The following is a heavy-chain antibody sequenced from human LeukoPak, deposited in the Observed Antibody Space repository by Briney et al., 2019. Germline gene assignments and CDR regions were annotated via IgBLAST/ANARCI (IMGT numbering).Heavy chain of an antibody. D-gene: IGHD6-19*01. CDR1: GVSISSYY. V-gene: IGHV4-59*12. CDR2: FHYSGSS. CDR3: ARREGASGWYDDY. J-gene: IGHJ4*02. Sequence: PSETLSLTCTVSGVSISSYYWGWIRQPPEKGLEWIGYFHYSGSSNYNPSLKSRVTISVDTSKNQFSLNLNSVTAADMAVYYCARREGASGWYDDYWGQGILVTVSS.